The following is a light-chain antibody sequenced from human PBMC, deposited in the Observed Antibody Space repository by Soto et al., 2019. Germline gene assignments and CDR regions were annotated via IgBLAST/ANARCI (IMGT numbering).Light chain of an antibody. CDR3: AAWDDSLSVV. J-gene: IGLJ2*01. CDR2: SNN. Sequence: QAVVTQPPSASGTPGQRVTISCSGSSSNIGGNYVYWYQQFPGAAPKLLIYSNNQRPSGVPDRFSGSKSGTSASLAISGLRSEDEADYYCAAWDDSLSVVFGGGTQLTVL. V-gene: IGLV1-47*02. CDR1: SSNIGGNY.